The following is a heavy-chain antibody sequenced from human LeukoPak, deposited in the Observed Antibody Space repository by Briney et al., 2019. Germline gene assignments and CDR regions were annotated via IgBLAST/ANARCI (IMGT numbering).Heavy chain of an antibody. CDR3: ARDSYYYRSGSYPLDY. CDR1: GGSISTSNYY. V-gene: IGHV4-61*02. D-gene: IGHD3-10*01. CDR2: IYTSGST. Sequence: SETLSLTCTVSGGSISTSNYYWSWIRQPAGKGLEWIGRIYTSGSTNYNPSLKSRVTMSVDTSKNQFSLNLSSVTAADTAVYYCARDSYYYRSGSYPLDYWGQGTLVTVSS. J-gene: IGHJ4*02.